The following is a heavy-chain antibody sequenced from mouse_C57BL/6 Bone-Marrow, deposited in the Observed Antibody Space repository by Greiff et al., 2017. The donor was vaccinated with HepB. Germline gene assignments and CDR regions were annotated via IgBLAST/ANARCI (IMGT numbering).Heavy chain of an antibody. Sequence: EVMLVESGEGLVKPGGSLKLSCAASGFTFSSYAMSWVRQTPEKRLEWVAYISSGGDYIYYADTVKGRFTISRDNARNTLYLQMSSLKSEDTAMYYCTRDRLTHYFDYWGQGTTLTVSS. CDR1: GFTFSSYA. CDR2: ISSGGDYI. D-gene: IGHD2-14*01. CDR3: TRDRLTHYFDY. J-gene: IGHJ2*01. V-gene: IGHV5-9-1*02.